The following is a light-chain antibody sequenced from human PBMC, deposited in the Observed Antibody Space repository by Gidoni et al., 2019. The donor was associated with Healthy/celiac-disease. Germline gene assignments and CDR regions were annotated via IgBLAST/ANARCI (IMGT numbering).Light chain of an antibody. CDR1: SSNLGSNT. V-gene: IGLV1-44*01. CDR2: SNN. CDR3: AAWDDSLNGVV. J-gene: IGLJ2*01. Sequence: SVLPHPPSAAGTPRPRVTLSCSGSSSNLGSNTVNWYQQLPGTAPKLLIYSNNQRPSGGPDRFSGSKSGTSASLAISGLQSEDEADYYCAAWDDSLNGVVFGGGTKLTVL.